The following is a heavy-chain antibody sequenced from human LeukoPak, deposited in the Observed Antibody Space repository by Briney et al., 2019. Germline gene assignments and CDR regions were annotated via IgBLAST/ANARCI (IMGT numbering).Heavy chain of an antibody. CDR3: ARGRIGRFGGFDY. CDR2: INHSGST. CDR1: GRSFSGYY. Sequence: PSETLSLTCAVYGRSFSGYYWSWIRQPPGKGLEWIGEINHSGSTNYNPSLKSRVTISVDTSKNQFSLKLSSVTAADTAVYYCARGRIGRFGGFDYWGQGTLVTVSS. J-gene: IGHJ4*02. V-gene: IGHV4-34*01. D-gene: IGHD3-10*01.